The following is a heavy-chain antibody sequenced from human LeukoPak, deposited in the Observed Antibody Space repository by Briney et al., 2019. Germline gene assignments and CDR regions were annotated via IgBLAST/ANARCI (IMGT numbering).Heavy chain of an antibody. D-gene: IGHD2-15*01. CDR1: GFTFSTYW. V-gene: IGHV3-7*03. CDR2: INQDGSQK. J-gene: IGHJ4*02. Sequence: GGSLRLSCAASGFTFSTYWMSWVRQAPGKGLEWVAIINQDGSQKYYVDSVKGRFTISRDNAKNSLYLQMNSLRAEDTAVYYCAKEGGSRAVWGQGTLVTVSS. CDR3: AKEGGSRAV.